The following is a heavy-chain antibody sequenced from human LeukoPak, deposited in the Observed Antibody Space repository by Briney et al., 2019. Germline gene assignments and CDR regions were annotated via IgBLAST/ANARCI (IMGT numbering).Heavy chain of an antibody. CDR3: ARDRGSGYSGSQGIDY. V-gene: IGHV3-30*03. Sequence: PGRSLRLSCAASGFTFSSYGMHWVRQAPGKGLEWVAVISYDGSNKYYADSVKGRFTISRDNSKNTLYLQMNSLRAEDSAVYYCARDRGSGYSGSQGIDYWGQGALVTVSS. CDR2: ISYDGSNK. CDR1: GFTFSSYG. D-gene: IGHD1-26*01. J-gene: IGHJ4*02.